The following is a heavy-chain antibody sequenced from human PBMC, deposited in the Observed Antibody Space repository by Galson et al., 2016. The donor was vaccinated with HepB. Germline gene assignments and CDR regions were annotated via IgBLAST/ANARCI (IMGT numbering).Heavy chain of an antibody. CDR3: VKRGQERSFDY. V-gene: IGHV3-64D*08. J-gene: IGHJ4*02. D-gene: IGHD1-26*01. CDR1: GFTFSSYA. Sequence: GSLRLSCAASGFTFSSYAMYWVRQAPGKGLEYVSAISSNGGSTYYADSVKGRFTISRDNSKNTLYLQMSSLRAEDTAVYYCVKRGQERSFDYWGQGTLVTVSS. CDR2: ISSNGGST.